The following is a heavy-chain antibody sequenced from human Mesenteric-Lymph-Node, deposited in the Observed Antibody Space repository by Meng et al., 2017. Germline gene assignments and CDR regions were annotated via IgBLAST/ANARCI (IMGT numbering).Heavy chain of an antibody. CDR3: ARDLGHNYGDYALDY. CDR2: IYYSGST. CDR1: GGSISSGSYY. V-gene: IGHV4-61*01. Sequence: GSLRLSCTVSGGSISSGSYYWSWIRQPPGKGLEWIGYIYYSGSTDYNPSLKSRVTISVDTSKNQFSLKLSSVTAADTAVYYCARDLGHNYGDYALDYWGQGTLVTVSS. J-gene: IGHJ4*02. D-gene: IGHD4-17*01.